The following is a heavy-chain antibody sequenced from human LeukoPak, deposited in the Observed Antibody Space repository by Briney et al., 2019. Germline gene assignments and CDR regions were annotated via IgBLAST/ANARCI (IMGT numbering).Heavy chain of an antibody. J-gene: IGHJ4*02. CDR3: ARATTRWLAEYYFDY. CDR2: INHSGST. V-gene: IGHV4-34*01. Sequence: SETLSLTCAVYGGSFSGYYWSWIRQPPGKGLEWIGEINHSGSTNYNPSLKSRVTISVDTSKNQFSPKLSSVTAADTAVYYCARATTRWLAEYYFDYWGQGTLVTVSS. D-gene: IGHD6-19*01. CDR1: GGSFSGYY.